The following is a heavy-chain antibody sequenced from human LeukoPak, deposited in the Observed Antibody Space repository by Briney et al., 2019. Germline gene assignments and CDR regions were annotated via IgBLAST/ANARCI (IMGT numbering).Heavy chain of an antibody. CDR1: GYTFTGYY. D-gene: IGHD3-10*01. CDR2: INPNSGGT. V-gene: IGHV1-2*02. J-gene: IGHJ5*02. Sequence: ASVKVSCKASGYTFTGYYMHWVRRAPGHGLEWMGWINPNSGGTNYAQNFQGRVTMTRDTSISTAYMELSRLRSDDTAVYYCAREGEDSEDTNWFDPWGQGTLVTVSS. CDR3: AREGEDSEDTNWFDP.